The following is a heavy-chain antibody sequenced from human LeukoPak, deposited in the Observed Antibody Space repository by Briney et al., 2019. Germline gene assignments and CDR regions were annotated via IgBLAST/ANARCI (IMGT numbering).Heavy chain of an antibody. CDR2: INYSGGT. V-gene: IGHV4-39*02. J-gene: IGHJ3*01. Sequence: SETLSLTCTVSGASIKSSSFYWAWIRQPPGEGLACIGTINYSGGTYYNPSLKSRVTMSVDTSKNHFSLKLNSVTAADTAMYYCARSPGDVFDVWGQGTLVTISS. CDR1: GASIKSSSFY. CDR3: ARSPGDVFDV.